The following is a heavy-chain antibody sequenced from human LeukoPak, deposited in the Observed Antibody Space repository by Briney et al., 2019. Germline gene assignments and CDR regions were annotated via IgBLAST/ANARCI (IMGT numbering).Heavy chain of an antibody. J-gene: IGHJ4*02. V-gene: IGHV3-30*18. CDR1: GFTFSSYG. D-gene: IGHD6-13*01. Sequence: AGGSLRLSCAASGFTFSSYGTHWVRQAPGKGLERVAVISYDGSNKYYADSVKGRFTISRDNSKNTLYLQMNSLRAEDTAVYYCAKEGHGSSLDYWGQGTLVTVSS. CDR3: AKEGHGSSLDY. CDR2: ISYDGSNK.